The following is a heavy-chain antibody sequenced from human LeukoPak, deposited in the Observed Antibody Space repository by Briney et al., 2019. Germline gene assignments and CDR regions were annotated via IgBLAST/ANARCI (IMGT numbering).Heavy chain of an antibody. CDR1: GFTFSSYG. V-gene: IGHV3-30*03. D-gene: IGHD6-19*01. J-gene: IGHJ4*02. CDR3: AVGIAVAGAFDY. CDR2: ISYDGSNK. Sequence: PGRSLRLSCAASGFTFSSYGMHWVRQAPAKGLEWVAVISYDGSNKYYADSVKGRFTISRDNSKNTLYLQMNSLRAEDTAVYYCAVGIAVAGAFDYWGQGTLVTVSS.